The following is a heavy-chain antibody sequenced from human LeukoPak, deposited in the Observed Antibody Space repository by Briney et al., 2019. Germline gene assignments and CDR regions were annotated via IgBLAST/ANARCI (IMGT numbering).Heavy chain of an antibody. CDR3: AGSLAYCGGDCRLGDY. V-gene: IGHV3-66*01. D-gene: IGHD2-21*02. CDR2: INIVGTT. CDR1: GFTVSNNY. J-gene: IGHJ4*02. Sequence: GGSLRLSCAASGFTVSNNYMGWVRQAPAKGLEWVSVINIVGTTYYADSVRGRFTISRDNSKNTLYLQMNSLRVEDTAVYYCAGSLAYCGGDCRLGDYWGQGTLVTVSS.